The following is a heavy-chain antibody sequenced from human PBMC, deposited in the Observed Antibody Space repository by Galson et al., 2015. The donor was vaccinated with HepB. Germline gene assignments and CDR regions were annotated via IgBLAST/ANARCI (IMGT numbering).Heavy chain of an antibody. CDR3: AKDLSTAWFAGAVDI. V-gene: IGHV3-30*18. Sequence: SLRLSCAASGFTFSDYGMHWVRQAPGKGLEWVAVTSYDGSNKYYVDSVKGRFSISRDNSKNTPYLQMTNLRTEDTAVYYCAKDLSTAWFAGAVDIWGQGTMVTVSS. D-gene: IGHD3-10*01. J-gene: IGHJ3*02. CDR1: GFTFSDYG. CDR2: TSYDGSNK.